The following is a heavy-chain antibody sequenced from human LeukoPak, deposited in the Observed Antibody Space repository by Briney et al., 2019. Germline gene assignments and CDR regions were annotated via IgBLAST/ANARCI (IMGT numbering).Heavy chain of an antibody. CDR2: TIHTGTT. Sequence: SETLSLTCVVDGGSFSDKFWTWIRQPPGKGLEWIGETIHTGTTNLNPSLKSRLIMSLDTSKNQFSLNLSSVTAADTAVYYCARGTIAYYDGVDVWGQGTTVTVSS. J-gene: IGHJ6*02. V-gene: IGHV4-34*01. D-gene: IGHD3-10*01. CDR3: ARGTIAYYDGVDV. CDR1: GGSFSDKF.